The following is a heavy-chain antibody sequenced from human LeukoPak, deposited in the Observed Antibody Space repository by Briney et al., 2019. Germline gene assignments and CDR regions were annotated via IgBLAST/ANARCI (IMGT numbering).Heavy chain of an antibody. Sequence: PGGSLRLSCAASGFTFSSYGMHWVGQAPGKGLEGVAVIWYDGSNKYYADSVKGRFTISRDNSKNTLYLQMNSLRAEDTAVYYCAREAQITMVRGVTEAFDIWGQGTMVTVSS. D-gene: IGHD3-10*01. CDR3: AREAQITMVRGVTEAFDI. J-gene: IGHJ3*02. CDR1: GFTFSSYG. CDR2: IWYDGSNK. V-gene: IGHV3-33*01.